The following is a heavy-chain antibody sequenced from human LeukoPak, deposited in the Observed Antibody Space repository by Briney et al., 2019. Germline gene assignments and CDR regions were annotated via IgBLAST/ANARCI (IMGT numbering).Heavy chain of an antibody. V-gene: IGHV4-34*01. CDR1: GGSFSGYY. CDR2: INHSGST. D-gene: IGHD3-22*01. J-gene: IGHJ4*02. Sequence: SETLSLTCAVYGGSFSGYYWSWIRQPPGKRLEWIGEINHSGSTNYNPSLKSRVTISVDTSKNQFSLKLSSVTAADTAVYYCARGNRYYYDSSDFRYWGQGTLVTVSS. CDR3: ARGNRYYYDSSDFRY.